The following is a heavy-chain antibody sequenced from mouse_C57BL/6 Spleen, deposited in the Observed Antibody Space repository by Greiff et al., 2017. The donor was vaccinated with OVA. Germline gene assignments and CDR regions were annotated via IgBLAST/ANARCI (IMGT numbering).Heavy chain of an antibody. CDR1: GYTFTSYG. Sequence: QVQLQQSGAELARPGASVKLSCKASGYTFTSYGISWVKQRPGQGLEWIGEIYPRSGNTYYNEKFKGKATLTADKYSSTSYMELRSLTSEDSAVYFCARRDDYDGFDYWGQGTTLTVSS. CDR3: ARRDDYDGFDY. V-gene: IGHV1-81*01. D-gene: IGHD2-4*01. CDR2: IYPRSGNT. J-gene: IGHJ2*01.